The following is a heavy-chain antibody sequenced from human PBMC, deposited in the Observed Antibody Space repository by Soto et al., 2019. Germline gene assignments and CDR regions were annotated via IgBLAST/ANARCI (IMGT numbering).Heavy chain of an antibody. CDR1: GGSISSYY. Sequence: SETLSLTCTVSGGSISSYYWSWIRQPPGKGLEWIGYIYYSGSTNYNPSLKSRVTISVDTSKNQFSLKLSSVTAADTAVYYCARVDDFWTEAWFDPWGQGTLVTVSS. V-gene: IGHV4-59*01. D-gene: IGHD3-3*01. CDR2: IYYSGST. CDR3: ARVDDFWTEAWFDP. J-gene: IGHJ5*02.